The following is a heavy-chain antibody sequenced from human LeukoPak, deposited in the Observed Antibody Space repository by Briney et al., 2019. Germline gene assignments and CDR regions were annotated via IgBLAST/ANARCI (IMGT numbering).Heavy chain of an antibody. CDR1: GYTFPDYH. J-gene: IGHJ1*01. CDR3: ARDASTSRVISASDN. Sequence: ASVKVSCKASGYTFPDYHLHWVRQAPWQGLDWVGMCNSNSGGRDYAQIFHGRVTMTSNTSINTAYMQQRHLRSDDTDVYYCARDASTSRVISASDNWGQGTLVTVSS. V-gene: IGHV1-2*02. D-gene: IGHD2-2*01. CDR2: CNSNSGGR.